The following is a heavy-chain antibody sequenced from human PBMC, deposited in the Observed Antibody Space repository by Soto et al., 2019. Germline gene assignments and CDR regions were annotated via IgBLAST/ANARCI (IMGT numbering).Heavy chain of an antibody. CDR1: GYPFTSYG. V-gene: IGHV1-18*04. CDR3: ARDPQNFDY. Sequence: QVQLVPSGAEVNKPGASVKVSCKASGYPFTSYGISWVRQAPGQGLEWMGCISAYNGNTKYAQKFQGRVTMTTATDTSTAYMALRSLRADDTAVYYCARDPQNFDYCGQGTLVPISS. CDR2: ISAYNGNT. J-gene: IGHJ4*02.